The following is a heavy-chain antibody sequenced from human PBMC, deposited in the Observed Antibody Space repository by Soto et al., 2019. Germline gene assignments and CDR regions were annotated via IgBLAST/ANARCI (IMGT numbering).Heavy chain of an antibody. Sequence: PGGSLRLSCAASGFTFSSYPMNWVRQAPGRGLEWVSSISSSSSYRYYADSVKGRLTISRDNAKYSLYLQMNSLRAEDTAVYYCARAQSLDRSYGMDVWGQGTTVTVSS. CDR3: ARAQSLDRSYGMDV. CDR1: GFTFSSYP. CDR2: ISSSSSYR. D-gene: IGHD1-1*01. V-gene: IGHV3-21*01. J-gene: IGHJ6*02.